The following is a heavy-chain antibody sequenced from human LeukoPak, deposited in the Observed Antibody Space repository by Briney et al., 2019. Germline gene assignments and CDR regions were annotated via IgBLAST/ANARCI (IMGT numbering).Heavy chain of an antibody. D-gene: IGHD3-22*01. J-gene: IGHJ4*02. V-gene: IGHV4-4*09. CDR2: IITSGST. CDR3: ARRRYSSGSYCFDY. CDR1: GVSFSSYY. Sequence: PSETLSLTCTVSGVSFSSYYWNWIRQPPGKGLEWIAYIITSGSTSYNPSLKSRVTISLDTSKNQFSLNLTSVPAADTAVYYCARRRYSSGSYCFDYWGQGTLVTVSS.